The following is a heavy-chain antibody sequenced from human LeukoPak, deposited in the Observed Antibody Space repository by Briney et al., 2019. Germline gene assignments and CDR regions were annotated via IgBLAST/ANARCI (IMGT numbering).Heavy chain of an antibody. J-gene: IGHJ4*02. V-gene: IGHV4-34*01. CDR3: TRMTTGHDY. CDR1: GVSFNDYY. Sequence: SETLSLTCAVSGVSFNDYYWSWVRQTPGRGLEWIGEINHSGYTNDSPSLKSRVTISIDTSRKQFSLNLRSVTVADTGIYYCTRMTTGHDYWGQGTLVTVSS. D-gene: IGHD4-17*01. CDR2: INHSGYT.